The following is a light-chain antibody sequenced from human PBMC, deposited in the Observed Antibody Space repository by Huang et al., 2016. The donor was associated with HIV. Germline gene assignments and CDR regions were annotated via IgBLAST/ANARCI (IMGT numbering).Light chain of an antibody. V-gene: IGKV2D-29*01. CDR2: EVS. J-gene: IGKJ2*01. CDR3: MQTTQFPQT. Sequence: IVLTQTPLALSVTPGQPASISCNSTQSLLHSDGQTHLYWYLQRPGQPQQLLIYEVSNRFSGVSDRFTGSGSGTDFTLKISRVEAEDVGVYYCMQTTQFPQTFGQGTKLEIK. CDR1: QSLLHSDGQTH.